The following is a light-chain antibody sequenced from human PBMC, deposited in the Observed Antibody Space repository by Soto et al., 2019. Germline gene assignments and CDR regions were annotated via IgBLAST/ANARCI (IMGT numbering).Light chain of an antibody. CDR2: AAS. Sequence: DIQLTQSPSLLSASVGDRVTITCRASPGISSYLAWYQQTPGKAPKLLIYAASTLQSGVRSRVRGSGSGTEFTLKISSLQPEEFATYYCQQLNSYPITFGPGTRLEIK. J-gene: IGKJ5*01. V-gene: IGKV1-9*01. CDR3: QQLNSYPIT. CDR1: PGISSY.